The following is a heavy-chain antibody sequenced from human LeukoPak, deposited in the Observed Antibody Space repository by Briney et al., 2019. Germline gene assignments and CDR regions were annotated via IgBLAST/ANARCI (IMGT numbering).Heavy chain of an antibody. CDR1: GGSTSSYY. D-gene: IGHD1-26*01. J-gene: IGHJ5*02. CDR3: ARDGCPTTKSGCVGNWFDP. CDR2: MYYTGST. Sequence: PSETLSLTCTVSGGSTSSYYWSWIRQPPGKGLEWIGYMYYTGSTNYNPSLKSRLTISVDTSKNQFSLRLSSVTAADTAVYYCARDGCPTTKSGCVGNWFDPWGQGTLVTVSS. V-gene: IGHV4-59*01.